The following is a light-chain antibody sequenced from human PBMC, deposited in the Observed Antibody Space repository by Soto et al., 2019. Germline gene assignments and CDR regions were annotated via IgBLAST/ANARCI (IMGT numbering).Light chain of an antibody. J-gene: IGLJ3*02. CDR3: AAWDDSLNGWV. CDR2: SNN. Sequence: QAVVTQPPSASGTPGQRVTISCSGSSSNIGSNTVNWYQQLPGTAPKLLIYSNNQRPSGVPDRFSGSKSGTSASLAISGLQSEDEANYVCAAWDDSLNGWVFGGGTKLTVL. CDR1: SSNIGSNT. V-gene: IGLV1-44*01.